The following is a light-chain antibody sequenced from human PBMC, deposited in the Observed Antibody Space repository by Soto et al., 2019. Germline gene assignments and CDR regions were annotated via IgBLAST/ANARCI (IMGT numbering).Light chain of an antibody. J-gene: IGLJ1*01. CDR3: TSYTRDTALV. V-gene: IGLV2-14*01. CDR2: EVS. Sequence: QYVLAQPACVSGSPGQSITISCTGTSSDVGTYNYVSWYQHHPGKAPKLIIYEVSNRPTGVSNRFSGSMSGSTASLTISGLHAEDEADYHCTSYTRDTALVFGTGTKVTVL. CDR1: SSDVGTYNY.